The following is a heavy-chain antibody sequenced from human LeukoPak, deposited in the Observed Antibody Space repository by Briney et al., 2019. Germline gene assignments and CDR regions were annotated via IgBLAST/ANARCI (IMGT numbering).Heavy chain of an antibody. J-gene: IGHJ4*02. Sequence: GGSLRLSCAVSAFXFSSYGIHWVRQAPGKGLEWVSSITSSSSYIYYADSVKGRFTISRDNAKNSLYLQMNSLRAEDTAVYYCARVFCSGGSCYSFDYWGQGTLVTVSS. D-gene: IGHD2-15*01. V-gene: IGHV3-21*01. CDR2: ITSSSSYI. CDR1: AFXFSSYG. CDR3: ARVFCSGGSCYSFDY.